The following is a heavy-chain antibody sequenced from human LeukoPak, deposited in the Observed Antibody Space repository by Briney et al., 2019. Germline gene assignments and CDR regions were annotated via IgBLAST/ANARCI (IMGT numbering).Heavy chain of an antibody. J-gene: IGHJ4*02. CDR1: GFTFSSYE. CDR3: ARGGYISY. CDR2: INSGGSTI. D-gene: IGHD5-24*01. Sequence: GGSLRLSCAASGFTFSSYEMNWVRQAPGKGLEWVSYINSGGSTIYYADSVKGRFTISRDNAKNSLYLKMNSLRAEDTAVYYCARGGYISYWGQGTLVTVSS. V-gene: IGHV3-48*03.